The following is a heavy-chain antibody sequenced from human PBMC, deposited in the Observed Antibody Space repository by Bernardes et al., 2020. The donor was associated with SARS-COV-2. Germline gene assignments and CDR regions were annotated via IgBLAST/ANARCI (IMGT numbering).Heavy chain of an antibody. V-gene: IGHV3-74*01. J-gene: IGHJ4*02. Sequence: SLSLTYVGSGFTFSTHWMHWVRQPPGKGLVWVSRISPDGTSLNYADSVRGRFTISRDNAKNTLVLQMSGLRGEDTAVYYCARGTGNYGDWDSWGQGTLVTGSS. CDR3: ARGTGNYGDWDS. CDR2: ISPDGTSL. CDR1: GFTFSTHW. D-gene: IGHD4-17*01.